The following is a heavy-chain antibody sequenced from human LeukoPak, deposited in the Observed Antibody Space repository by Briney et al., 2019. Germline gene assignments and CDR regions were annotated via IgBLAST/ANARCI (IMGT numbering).Heavy chain of an antibody. CDR1: GFTFSSYW. V-gene: IGHV3-74*01. CDR3: ARAPSEIGGYYPEYLRH. D-gene: IGHD3-22*01. CDR2: IKSDGST. J-gene: IGHJ1*01. Sequence: PGGSLRLSCAAYGFTFSSYWMHWVRQAPGKGLVCVSRIKSDGSTNYADSVKGRCTISRDNAKNTGSLQMNSRRAEDTGEYYWARAPSEIGGYYPEYLRHWGQGTLVTVSS.